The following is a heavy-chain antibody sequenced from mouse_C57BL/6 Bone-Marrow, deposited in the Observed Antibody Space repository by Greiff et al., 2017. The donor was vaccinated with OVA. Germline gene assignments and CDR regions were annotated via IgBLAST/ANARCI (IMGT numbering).Heavy chain of an antibody. D-gene: IGHD1-1*01. CDR1: GFTFSSYT. CDR3: ASPYGSSYWYFDV. V-gene: IGHV5-9*01. Sequence: EVHLVESGGGLVKPGGSLKLSCAASGFTFSSYTMSWVRQTPEKRLEWVATISGGGGNTYYPDSVKGRFTISRDNAKNTLYLQMSSLRSEDTALYYCASPYGSSYWYFDVWGTGTTVTVSS. CDR2: ISGGGGNT. J-gene: IGHJ1*03.